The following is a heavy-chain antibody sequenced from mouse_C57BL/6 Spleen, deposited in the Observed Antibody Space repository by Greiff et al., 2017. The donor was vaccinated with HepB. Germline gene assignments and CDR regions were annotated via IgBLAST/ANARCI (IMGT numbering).Heavy chain of an antibody. CDR1: GYTFTDHT. CDR3: AREEDYYGSSYEAYAMDY. CDR2: IYPRDGST. V-gene: IGHV1-78*01. D-gene: IGHD1-1*01. Sequence: VMLVESDAELVKPGASVKISCKVSGYTFTDHTIHWMKQRPEQGLEWIGYIYPRDGSTKYNEKFKGKATLTADKSSSTAYMQLNSLTSEDSAVYFCAREEDYYGSSYEAYAMDYWGQGTSVTVSS. J-gene: IGHJ4*01.